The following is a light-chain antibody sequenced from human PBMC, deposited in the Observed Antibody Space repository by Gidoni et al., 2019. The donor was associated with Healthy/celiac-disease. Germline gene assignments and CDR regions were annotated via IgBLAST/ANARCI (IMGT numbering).Light chain of an antibody. Sequence: DIQMTQPPSSLSASVGDRVTITCRASQSISSYLNWYQQKPGKAPKLLIYAASSLQGGVPSRFSGSGSGADFTLTISSLQPEDFATYYCQQSYSTPCSFGQGTKLEIK. J-gene: IGKJ2*04. V-gene: IGKV1-39*01. CDR3: QQSYSTPCS. CDR2: AAS. CDR1: QSISSY.